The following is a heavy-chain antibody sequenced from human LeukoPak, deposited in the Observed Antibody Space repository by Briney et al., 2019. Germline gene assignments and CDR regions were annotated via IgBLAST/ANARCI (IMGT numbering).Heavy chain of an antibody. CDR1: GYTFTTYA. D-gene: IGHD3-9*01. J-gene: IGHJ5*02. V-gene: IGHV1-3*01. CDR2: INGGNGNT. CDR3: AGRYYDILTGYHSWFDP. Sequence: GASVKVSCKASGYTFTTYAVHWVRQAPGQRLEWMGWINGGNGNTKYSQKFQDRVAFTRDTSASTAYMELSSLRSEDTAIYYCAGRYYDILTGYHSWFDPWGQGTLVIVSS.